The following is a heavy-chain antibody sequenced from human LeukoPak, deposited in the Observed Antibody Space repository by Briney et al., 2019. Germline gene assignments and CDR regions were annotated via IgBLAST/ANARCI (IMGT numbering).Heavy chain of an antibody. Sequence: GRSLRLSCAASGFTFSSYAMHWVRQAPGKGLEWVAVISCDGSNKYYADSVKGRFTISRDNSKNTLYLQMNSLRAEDTAVYYCARGYGRVGATIDYWGQGTLVTVSS. CDR1: GFTFSSYA. V-gene: IGHV3-30-3*01. J-gene: IGHJ4*02. D-gene: IGHD1-26*01. CDR2: ISCDGSNK. CDR3: ARGYGRVGATIDY.